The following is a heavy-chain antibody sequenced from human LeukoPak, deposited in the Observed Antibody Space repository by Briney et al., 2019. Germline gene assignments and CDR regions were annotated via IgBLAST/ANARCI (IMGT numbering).Heavy chain of an antibody. D-gene: IGHD1-1*01. V-gene: IGHV3-43*02. J-gene: IGHJ4*02. CDR3: AKDILGWNQLIFDY. CDR1: GFTFDDYA. CDR2: ISGDGGST. Sequence: SGGSLRLSCAASGFTFDDYAMHWVRHAPGKGLEWVSLISGDGGSTYYADSVKGRFTISRDNSKNSLYLQMNGLRTEDTALYYCAKDILGWNQLIFDYWGQGTLVTVSS.